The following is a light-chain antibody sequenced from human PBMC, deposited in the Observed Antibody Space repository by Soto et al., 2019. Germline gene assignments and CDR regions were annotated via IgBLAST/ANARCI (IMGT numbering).Light chain of an antibody. CDR3: PQHNNWPRR. V-gene: IGKV3-15*01. Sequence: IVRTRALDTLTVSPGGSATLSYRASQSVSSNLAWYQQKPGQAPRLLIYGASTRATGIPARFSGSGSGTEFTLTVSSLQSQAFPVYYCPQHNNWPRRSGQGTKVDIK. CDR1: QSVSSN. CDR2: GAS. J-gene: IGKJ1*01.